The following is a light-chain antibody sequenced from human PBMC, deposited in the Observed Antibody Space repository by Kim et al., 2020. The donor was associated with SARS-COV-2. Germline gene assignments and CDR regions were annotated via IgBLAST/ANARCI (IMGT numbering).Light chain of an antibody. CDR2: GTN. Sequence: QSVLTQPPSVSGAPGQRVTISCTGTSSNIGAGNDVHWYQQLPGTAPKLLIYGTNNRPSGVPDRFSGSKSGTSASLAITGLQAEDEGDYYCHSYARYLTGSGVFGGGTQLTVL. CDR3: HSYARYLTGSGV. J-gene: IGLJ3*02. CDR1: SSNIGAGND. V-gene: IGLV1-40*01.